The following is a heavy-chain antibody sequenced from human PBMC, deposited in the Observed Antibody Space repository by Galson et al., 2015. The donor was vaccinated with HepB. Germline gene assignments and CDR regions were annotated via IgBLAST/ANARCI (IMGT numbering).Heavy chain of an antibody. J-gene: IGHJ6*02. CDR1: GFTFSNYA. V-gene: IGHV3-23*01. CDR3: VKGPLVSISSGVVHYSYGLGV. Sequence: SLRLSCAASGFTFSNYAMTWARQAPGKGLEWVSGISGSIGGTFYIDSVKGRFTISRDDSRNTVYLQMNALRVEDTAVFYCVKGPLVSISSGVVHYSYGLGVWGRGTTVPVSS. CDR2: ISGSIGGT. D-gene: IGHD3-3*01.